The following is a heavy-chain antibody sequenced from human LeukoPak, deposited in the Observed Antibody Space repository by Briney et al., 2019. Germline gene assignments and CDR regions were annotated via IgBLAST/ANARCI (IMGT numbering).Heavy chain of an antibody. J-gene: IGHJ6*02. Sequence: ASVKVSCKASGYTFTSYAMHWVRQAPGQRLEWMGWINAGNGNTKYSQKFRGRVTITRDTSASTAYMELSSLRSEDTAVYYCARDQKLYDFWSGYYTYYYYGMDVWGQGTTVTVSS. D-gene: IGHD3-3*01. CDR1: GYTFTSYA. CDR2: INAGNGNT. V-gene: IGHV1-3*01. CDR3: ARDQKLYDFWSGYYTYYYYGMDV.